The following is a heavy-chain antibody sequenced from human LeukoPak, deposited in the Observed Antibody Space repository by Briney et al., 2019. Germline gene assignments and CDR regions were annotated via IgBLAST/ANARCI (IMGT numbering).Heavy chain of an antibody. CDR1: GFTFTNFW. V-gene: IGHV3-23*01. Sequence: PGGSLRLSCAASGFTFTNFWMSWVRQAPGKGLEWVSAISGSGGSTYYADSVKGRFTISRDNSKNTLYLQMNSLRAEDTAVYYCAKRYGFPFDYWGQGTLVTVSS. D-gene: IGHD3-10*01. CDR3: AKRYGFPFDY. CDR2: ISGSGGST. J-gene: IGHJ4*02.